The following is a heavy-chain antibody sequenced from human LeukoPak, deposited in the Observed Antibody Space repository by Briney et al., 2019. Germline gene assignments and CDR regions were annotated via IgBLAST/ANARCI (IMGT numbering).Heavy chain of an antibody. V-gene: IGHV3-20*04. CDR1: GFTFDDYG. Sequence: PGGSLRLSCAASGFTFDDYGMSWVRQAPGKGLEWVSGINWNGGSTGYADSVKGRFTISRDNAKNSLYLQMNSLRAEDTAVYYCAILYPWVAAAGRRGDIWGQGTMVTVSS. CDR2: INWNGGST. D-gene: IGHD6-13*01. CDR3: AILYPWVAAAGRRGDI. J-gene: IGHJ3*02.